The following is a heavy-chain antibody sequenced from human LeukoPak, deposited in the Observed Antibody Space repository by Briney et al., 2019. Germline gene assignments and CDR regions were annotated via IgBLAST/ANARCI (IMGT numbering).Heavy chain of an antibody. J-gene: IGHJ3*02. CDR1: GGTFSSYA. CDR3: ARDLDNGSYEAFDI. Sequence: ASVKVSCKASGGTFSSYAISWVRQAPGQGLEWMGGIIPIFGTANYAQKFQGRVTITTDESTSTAYMELSSLRSEDTAVYYCARDLDNGSYEAFDIWGQGTMVTVSS. V-gene: IGHV1-69*05. D-gene: IGHD1-26*01. CDR2: IIPIFGTA.